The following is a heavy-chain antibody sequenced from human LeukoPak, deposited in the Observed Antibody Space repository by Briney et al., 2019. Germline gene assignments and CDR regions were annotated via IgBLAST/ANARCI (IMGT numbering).Heavy chain of an antibody. D-gene: IGHD3-3*01. CDR3: AKGRTYYDFWSGASAFDI. Sequence: GGSLRLSCAASGFTFSSYAMSWVRQAPGKGLEWVSAISGSGGSTYYADSVKGRFTISRDNSKNTLYLQMNSLRAEDTAVYYCAKGRTYYDFWSGASAFDIWGQGTIVTVSS. V-gene: IGHV3-23*01. CDR2: ISGSGGST. J-gene: IGHJ3*02. CDR1: GFTFSSYA.